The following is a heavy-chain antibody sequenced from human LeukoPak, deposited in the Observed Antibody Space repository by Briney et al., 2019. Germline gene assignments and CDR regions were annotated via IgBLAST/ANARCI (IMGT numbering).Heavy chain of an antibody. D-gene: IGHD3-3*01. CDR2: INAYNGNT. J-gene: IGHJ5*02. Sequence: ASVKVSCKASGYTFTSYGISWVRQAPGQGLEWMGWINAYNGNTNYAQKLQGRVTMTTDTSTSTAYMELKSLRSDDTAVYYCARDREFTIFGVVTRFDPWGQGTLVTVSS. CDR3: ARDREFTIFGVVTRFDP. V-gene: IGHV1-18*01. CDR1: GYTFTSYG.